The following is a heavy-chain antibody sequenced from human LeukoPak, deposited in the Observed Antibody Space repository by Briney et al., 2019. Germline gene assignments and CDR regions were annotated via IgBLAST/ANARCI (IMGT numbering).Heavy chain of an antibody. Sequence: SETLSLTCAVYGGSFSGYYWSWIRQPPGKGPEWIGEINHSGSTNYNPSLKSRVTISVDTSKNQFSLKLSSVTAADTAVYYCARVLKGSSWYGRTWGFDPWGQGTLVTVSS. J-gene: IGHJ5*02. D-gene: IGHD6-13*01. CDR2: INHSGST. CDR3: ARVLKGSSWYGRTWGFDP. V-gene: IGHV4-34*01. CDR1: GGSFSGYY.